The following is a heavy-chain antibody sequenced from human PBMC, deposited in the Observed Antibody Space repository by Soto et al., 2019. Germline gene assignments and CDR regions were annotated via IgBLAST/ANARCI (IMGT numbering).Heavy chain of an antibody. CDR1: GFTFDDYA. Sequence: GGSLRLSCAASGFTFDDYAMHWVRQAPGKGLEWVSGISWNSGRIGYADSVKGRFTISRDNAKNSLYLQMNSLRAEDTALYYCAKTIGDYGDYYFDYWGQGTLVTVSS. CDR2: ISWNSGRI. J-gene: IGHJ4*02. CDR3: AKTIGDYGDYYFDY. V-gene: IGHV3-9*01. D-gene: IGHD4-17*01.